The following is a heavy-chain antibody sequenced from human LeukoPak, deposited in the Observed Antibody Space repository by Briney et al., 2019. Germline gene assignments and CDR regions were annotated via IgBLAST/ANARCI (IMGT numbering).Heavy chain of an antibody. CDR2: VFYTGIT. J-gene: IGHJ4*02. D-gene: IGHD3-3*01. Sequence: SETLSLTCSVSGGSISNYYLNWIRQTPGKGLEWIGYVFYTGITDYNPSLKSRVSISVDTSKNQFSLMLTSVTAADTAVYYCARGHTIFGVVPYYFDYWGQGTLVTVSS. V-gene: IGHV4-59*01. CDR3: ARGHTIFGVVPYYFDY. CDR1: GGSISNYY.